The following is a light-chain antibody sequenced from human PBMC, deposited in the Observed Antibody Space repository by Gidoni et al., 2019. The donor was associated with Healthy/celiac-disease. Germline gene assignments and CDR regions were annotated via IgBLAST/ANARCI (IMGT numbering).Light chain of an antibody. J-gene: IGKJ5*01. CDR3: QQYDNLPIT. CDR2: DAS. V-gene: IGKV1-33*01. CDR1: QDIRNY. Sequence: DIQMTQSPSSLSAFVGDRVTITCQASQDIRNYLNWYQQKPGKAPKLLIYDASNLETGVPSRFSGSGSGTHFTFTITSLQPEDIATYYCQQYDNLPITFXXXTRLEIK.